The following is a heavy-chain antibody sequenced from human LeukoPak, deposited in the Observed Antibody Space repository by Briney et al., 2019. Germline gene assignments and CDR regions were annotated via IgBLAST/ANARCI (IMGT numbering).Heavy chain of an antibody. J-gene: IGHJ6*02. CDR3: ARDPGDFGLDV. V-gene: IGHV3-30*14. CDR2: ISYDGSNK. D-gene: IGHD3-10*01. CDR1: GFTFSSYA. Sequence: PGGSLRLSCAASGFTFSSYAMHWVRQAPGKGLEWVAVISYDGSNKYYADSVKGRFTISRDNSKNTLYLQMNSLRAEDTAVYYCARDPGDFGLDVWGQGTTVTVSS.